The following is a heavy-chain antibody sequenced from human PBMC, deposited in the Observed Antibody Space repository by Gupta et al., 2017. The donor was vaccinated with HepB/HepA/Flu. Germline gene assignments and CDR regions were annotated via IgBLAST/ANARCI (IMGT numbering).Heavy chain of an antibody. Sequence: QVQLQQWGAGLLKPSATLSLTCAVYGGSFSGYYWSWIRQPPGKGLEWIGEINHSGSTNYNPALKSRVTISVDTSKNQFSLKLSSVTAADTAVYYCARAVAGTAYLFDPWGQGTLVTVSS. CDR1: GGSFSGYY. V-gene: IGHV4-34*01. J-gene: IGHJ5*02. CDR2: INHSGST. CDR3: ARAVAGTAYLFDP. D-gene: IGHD6-19*01.